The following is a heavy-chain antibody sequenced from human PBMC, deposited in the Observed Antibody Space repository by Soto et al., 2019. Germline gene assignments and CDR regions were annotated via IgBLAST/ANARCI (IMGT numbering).Heavy chain of an antibody. CDR2: THYRSQWYN. J-gene: IGHJ6*02. D-gene: IGHD7-27*01. Sequence: SQTLSLTCAISGDSVSSNSAAWNWIRQSPSRGLEWLGRTHYRSQWYNDYAVSVKRRITINPDTSKNQFSLQLNSVTPEDTAVYYCARVYFLGMRTYNGMDVWGQGTTVTVSS. V-gene: IGHV6-1*01. CDR1: GDSVSSNSAA. CDR3: ARVYFLGMRTYNGMDV.